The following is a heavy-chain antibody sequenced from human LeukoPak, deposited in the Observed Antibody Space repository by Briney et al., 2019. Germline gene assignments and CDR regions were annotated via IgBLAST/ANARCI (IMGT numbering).Heavy chain of an antibody. V-gene: IGHV1-69*06. CDR3: ARSWGSHYYGMDV. CDR2: IIPIFGTA. D-gene: IGHD7-27*01. CDR1: GGTFSSYA. Sequence: ASVKVSCKASGGTFSSYAISWVRQAPGQGLEWMGGIIPIFGTANYAQKFQGRVTTTADKSTSTAYMELSSLRSEDTAVYYCARSWGSHYYGMDVWGKGTTVTVSS. J-gene: IGHJ6*04.